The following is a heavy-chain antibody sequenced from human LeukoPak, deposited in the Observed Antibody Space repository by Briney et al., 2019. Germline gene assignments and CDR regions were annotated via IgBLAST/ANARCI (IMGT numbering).Heavy chain of an antibody. CDR2: ISAYNGNT. Sequence: ASVKVSCKASGYTFTSYGISWVRQAPGQGLEWMGWISAYNGNTNYAQKFQGRVTITADESTSTAYMELSSLRSEDTAVYYCARDKSGILPYYYGMDVWGQGTTVTVSS. J-gene: IGHJ6*02. V-gene: IGHV1-18*01. CDR3: ARDKSGILPYYYGMDV. D-gene: IGHD3-9*01. CDR1: GYTFTSYG.